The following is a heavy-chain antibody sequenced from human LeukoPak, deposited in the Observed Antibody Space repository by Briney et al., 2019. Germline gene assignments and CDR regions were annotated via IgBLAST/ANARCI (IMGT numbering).Heavy chain of an antibody. CDR1: GFTFSSYG. D-gene: IGHD3-16*02. CDR2: IWYDGSNK. CDR3: ARGGYDYVWGSYRYTRGVFDY. Sequence: QSGGSLRLSCAASGFTFSSYGMHWVRQAPGKGLEWVAVIWYDGSNKYYADSLKGRFTISRDNSKNTLYLQMNSLRAEDTAVYYCARGGYDYVWGSYRYTRGVFDYWGQGTLVTVSS. J-gene: IGHJ4*02. V-gene: IGHV3-33*01.